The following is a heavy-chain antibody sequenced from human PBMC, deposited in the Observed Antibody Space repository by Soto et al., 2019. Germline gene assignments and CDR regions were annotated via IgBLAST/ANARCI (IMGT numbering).Heavy chain of an antibody. D-gene: IGHD5-12*01. CDR2: IYYSGST. CDR3: ARLGVATITYFDY. Sequence: SETLSLTCTVSGGSISSSSYYWGWIRQPPGKGLEWIGSIYYSGSTYYNPSLKSRVTISVDTSKNQFSLKLSSVTAADTAVYYCARLGVATITYFDYWGQGTLVTVSS. V-gene: IGHV4-39*01. CDR1: GGSISSSSYY. J-gene: IGHJ4*02.